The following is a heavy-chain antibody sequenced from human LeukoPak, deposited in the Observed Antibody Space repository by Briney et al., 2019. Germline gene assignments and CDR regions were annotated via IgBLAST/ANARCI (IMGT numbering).Heavy chain of an antibody. CDR1: GFTFDDHA. Sequence: PGRSLRLSCAASGFTFDDHAMHWVRQAPGKGLEWVSGISWNSGSIGYADSVKGRFTISRDNAKNSLYLQMNSLRAEDMALYYCAKGGYSISSRFDYWGQGTLVIVSS. D-gene: IGHD6-6*01. V-gene: IGHV3-9*03. CDR3: AKGGYSISSRFDY. CDR2: ISWNSGSI. J-gene: IGHJ4*02.